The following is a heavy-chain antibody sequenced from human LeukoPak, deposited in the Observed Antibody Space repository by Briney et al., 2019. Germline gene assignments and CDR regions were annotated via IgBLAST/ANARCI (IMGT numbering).Heavy chain of an antibody. D-gene: IGHD3-9*01. Sequence: SETLSLTCAVSGYSICSGYYWGWIRPPPGKGLEWIGSIYHSGSTYYNPSLKSRVTISVDTSKNQFSLKLSSVTAADTAVYYCARKDVRYFDWLSDNWFDPWGQGTLVTVSS. V-gene: IGHV4-38-2*01. J-gene: IGHJ5*02. CDR3: ARKDVRYFDWLSDNWFDP. CDR2: IYHSGST. CDR1: GYSICSGYY.